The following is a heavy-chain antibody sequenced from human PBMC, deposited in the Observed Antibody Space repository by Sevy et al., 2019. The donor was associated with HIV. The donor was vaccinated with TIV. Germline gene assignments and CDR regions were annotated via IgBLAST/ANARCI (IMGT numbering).Heavy chain of an antibody. D-gene: IGHD3-22*01. J-gene: IGHJ3*02. CDR3: STHPNYYDSTGFPHGLNI. CDR2: IYRSGSA. Sequence: SETLSLTCTVSGGSINTGGYYWSWIRQHPGKGLKWIGYIYRSGSAFYNPSLKSRVTISVDTSKNQFSLKLSSVTAADRAVYYCSTHPNYYDSTGFPHGLNIWGQGTMVTVSS. V-gene: IGHV4-31*03. CDR1: GGSINTGGYY.